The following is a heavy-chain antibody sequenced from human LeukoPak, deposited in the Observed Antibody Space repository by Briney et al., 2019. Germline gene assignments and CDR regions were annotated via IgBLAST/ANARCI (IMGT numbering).Heavy chain of an antibody. Sequence: ASVKVSCKTSGYTFSGNYIYWVRQAPGQGLEWMGWINPNSGDTNYAQKFQGRVTMTRDTSISTAYMDLSSLISDDTAVYYYARGGDYSGSYYYGVDAWGQGTTVTVSS. CDR3: ARGGDYSGSYYYGVDA. J-gene: IGHJ6*02. CDR2: INPNSGDT. CDR1: GYTFSGNY. V-gene: IGHV1-2*02. D-gene: IGHD3-10*01.